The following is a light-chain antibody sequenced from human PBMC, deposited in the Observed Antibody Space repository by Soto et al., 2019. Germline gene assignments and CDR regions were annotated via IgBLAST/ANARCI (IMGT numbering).Light chain of an antibody. V-gene: IGLV1-40*01. CDR3: QSNSSSRAV. Sequence: QSALTQPPSVSGAPGQRVTISCTGSSSDIGGGYDVHWYQQLPGTAPKLLIYDNSKRPSGVRNRFSASKSGTSASLAITGQHDEDAADYCCQSNSSSRAVFGGGTKLTVL. J-gene: IGLJ2*01. CDR1: SSDIGGGYD. CDR2: DNS.